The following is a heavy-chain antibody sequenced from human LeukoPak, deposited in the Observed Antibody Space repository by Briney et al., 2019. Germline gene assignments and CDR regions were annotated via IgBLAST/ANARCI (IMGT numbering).Heavy chain of an antibody. J-gene: IGHJ5*02. CDR3: ASRDEALGRVRYSSSWLDSNWFDP. V-gene: IGHV4-39*01. D-gene: IGHD6-13*01. CDR2: IYYSGST. Sequence: RPSQTLSLTCTASGGSISSSSYYWGWIRQPPGKGLEWIGSIYYSGSTYYNPSLKSRVTISVDTSKNQFSLKLSSVTAADTAVYYCASRDEALGRVRYSSSWLDSNWFDPWGQGTLVTVSS. CDR1: GGSISSSSYY.